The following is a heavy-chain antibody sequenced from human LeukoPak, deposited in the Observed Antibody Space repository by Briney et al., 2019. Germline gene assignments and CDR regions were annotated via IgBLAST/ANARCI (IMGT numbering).Heavy chain of an antibody. CDR3: ARDGIPWFGEYGMDV. Sequence: ASVKVSCKASGYTFTSYDINWVRQATGQGLGWMGWMNLNSGNTGYAQKFQGRVTMTRNTSISTAYMELSSLRSEDTAVYYCARDGIPWFGEYGMDVWGQGTTVTVSS. CDR1: GYTFTSYD. J-gene: IGHJ6*02. CDR2: MNLNSGNT. D-gene: IGHD3-10*01. V-gene: IGHV1-8*01.